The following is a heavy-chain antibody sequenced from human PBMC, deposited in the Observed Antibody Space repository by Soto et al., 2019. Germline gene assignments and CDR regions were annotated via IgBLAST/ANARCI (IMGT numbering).Heavy chain of an antibody. Sequence: VQLLESGGGLVQPGGSLRLSCAASGFTFSNYAMSWVRQAPGKGLEWVSTISNSGGNTYYADSVKGRFTISRDNSENTLHLQMNSLRAEDTALYYCAKERTARGIDYWGQGSLVSVSS. CDR3: AKERTARGIDY. CDR1: GFTFSNYA. V-gene: IGHV3-23*01. D-gene: IGHD6-6*01. CDR2: ISNSGGNT. J-gene: IGHJ4*02.